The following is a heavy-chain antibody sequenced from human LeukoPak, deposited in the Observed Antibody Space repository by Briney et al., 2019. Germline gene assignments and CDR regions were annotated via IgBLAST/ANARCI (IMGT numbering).Heavy chain of an antibody. J-gene: IGHJ4*02. CDR1: VFTFSSYG. CDR2: ISYDGSNK. D-gene: IGHD3-10*01. CDR3: AKMAGGQVRGVTTDY. Sequence: GGSLRLSCAASVFTFSSYGMHLVRQAPGKGLEWVAVISYDGSNKYYADSVKGRFTISRDNSKNTLYLQMNSLRAEDTAVYYCAKMAGGQVRGVTTDYWGQGTLVTVSS. V-gene: IGHV3-30*18.